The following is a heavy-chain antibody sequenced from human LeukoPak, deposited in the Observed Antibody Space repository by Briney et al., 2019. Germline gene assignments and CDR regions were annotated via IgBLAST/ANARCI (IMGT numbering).Heavy chain of an antibody. Sequence: GGSLRLSCVASGFTFSSYSLSWVRQAPGKGLEWVAAISESGGVTFYAESVKGRFTTSRDNSRNMLYLQMSSLRADDTAVYYCAKKVPYDRFDHWGQGTLVTVSS. J-gene: IGHJ4*02. V-gene: IGHV3-23*01. CDR3: AKKVPYDRFDH. CDR1: GFTFSSYS. D-gene: IGHD2-8*01. CDR2: ISESGGVT.